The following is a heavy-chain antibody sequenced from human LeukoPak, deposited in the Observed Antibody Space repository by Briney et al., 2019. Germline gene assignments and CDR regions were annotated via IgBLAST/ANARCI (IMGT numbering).Heavy chain of an antibody. CDR2: ISVTGGTT. V-gene: IGHV3-23*01. CDR1: GFTFSTYA. J-gene: IGHJ4*02. CDR3: ANLGRSVVYYGSD. D-gene: IGHD3-10*01. Sequence: GGSLRLSCAASGFTFSTYAMSWVRQAPGKGLEWVSVISVTGGTTYYADSVKGRFTITRDNSKNTLYLQMNSLRAEDTAVYYCANLGRSVVYYGSDWGPGTLVTVSS.